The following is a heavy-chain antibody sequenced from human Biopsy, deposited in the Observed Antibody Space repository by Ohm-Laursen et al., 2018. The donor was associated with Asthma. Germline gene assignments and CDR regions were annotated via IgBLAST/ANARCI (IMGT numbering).Heavy chain of an antibody. J-gene: IGHJ4*02. CDR2: IIPIFGPT. V-gene: IGHV1-69*05. D-gene: IGHD3-3*01. CDR1: GGTFSSNS. CDR3: VRDGARIAIFGVGDYFDY. Sequence: GASVKVSCKASGGTFSSNSINWVRQAPGQGLEWMGRIIPIFGPTNYAQKFQGRVTITRDTSASTAYMELSSLRSEDTAVYYCVRDGARIAIFGVGDYFDYWGQGTLVTVSS.